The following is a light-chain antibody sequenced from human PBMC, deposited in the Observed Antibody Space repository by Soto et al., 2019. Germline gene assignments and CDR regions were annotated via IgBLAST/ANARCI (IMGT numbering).Light chain of an antibody. CDR3: SSYTSSYNYV. Sequence: QSALTQPASVSGSPGQSVTISCAGTSSDVGGYNFVSWYQQHPGKAPQLMIYDVSSRPSGVSNRCSGSKSGNTASLTISRLQAEDEADYYCSSYTSSYNYVFGTGTKVTVL. CDR2: DVS. CDR1: SSDVGGYNF. J-gene: IGLJ1*01. V-gene: IGLV2-14*03.